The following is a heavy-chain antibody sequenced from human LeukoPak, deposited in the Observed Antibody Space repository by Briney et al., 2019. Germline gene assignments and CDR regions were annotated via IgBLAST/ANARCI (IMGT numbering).Heavy chain of an antibody. CDR3: ARLKEMATIEYFDY. V-gene: IGHV4-4*07. D-gene: IGHD5-24*01. CDR1: GVSIRTYY. J-gene: IGHJ4*02. CDR2: VYASGST. Sequence: SETLSLTCTVSGVSIRTYYWNWLRQPAGKGLEWIGRVYASGSTNYNPSLKSRVTMSVDSSKNQFSLILSSVTAADTAVYYCARLKEMATIEYFDYWGQGTLVTVSS.